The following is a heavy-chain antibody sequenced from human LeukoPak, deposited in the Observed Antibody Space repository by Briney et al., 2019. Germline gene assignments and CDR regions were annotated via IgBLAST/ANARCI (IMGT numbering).Heavy chain of an antibody. CDR3: ARTLTMTTARIDD. CDR2: IYPGDSDT. CDR1: GYTFIDYC. V-gene: IGHV5-51*01. Sequence: GESLKISCECSGYTFIDYCNGWVRHLSGKGLEWVGMIYPGDSDTRYSPSFQGQVTISVDKSINTAYLQWNSLKASDSAMYYCARTLTMTTARIDDWGQGTLVTVSS. J-gene: IGHJ4*02. D-gene: IGHD3-3*01.